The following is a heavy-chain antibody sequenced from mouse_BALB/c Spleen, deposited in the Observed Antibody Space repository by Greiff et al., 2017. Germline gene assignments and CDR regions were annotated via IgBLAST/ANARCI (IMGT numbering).Heavy chain of an antibody. J-gene: IGHJ3*01. D-gene: IGHD1-1*01. CDR2: INPSSGYT. Sequence: QVQLQQSGAELARPGASVKMSCKASGYTFTSYTIHWVKQRPGQGLEWIGYINPSSGYTNYNQKFKDKATLTADKSSSTAYMQLSSLTSEDSAVYYCARSITTVPPWFAYWGQGTLVTVSA. CDR1: GYTFTSYT. CDR3: ARSITTVPPWFAY. V-gene: IGHV1-4*01.